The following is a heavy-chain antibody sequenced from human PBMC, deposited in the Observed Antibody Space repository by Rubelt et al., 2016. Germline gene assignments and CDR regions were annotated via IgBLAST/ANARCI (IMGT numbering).Heavy chain of an antibody. J-gene: IGHJ2*01. CDR3: ARDRIRIAARQGWYFDL. CDR2: ISAYNGNT. D-gene: IGHD6-6*01. Sequence: QVQLVQSGAEVKKPGASVKVSCKASGYTFTSYGISWVRQAPGQGLEWMGWISAYNGNTNYAQKLQGGVTMTTDTSTSTAYMGLRSLRSDDTAVYYCARDRIRIAARQGWYFDLWGRGTLVTVSS. CDR1: GYTFTSYG. V-gene: IGHV1-18*01.